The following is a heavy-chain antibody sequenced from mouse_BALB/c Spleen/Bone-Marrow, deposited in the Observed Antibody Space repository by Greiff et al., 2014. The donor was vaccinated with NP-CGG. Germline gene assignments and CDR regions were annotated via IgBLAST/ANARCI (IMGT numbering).Heavy chain of an antibody. CDR1: GYTFTSYW. CDR2: IYPSDSYT. V-gene: IGHV1-69*02. CDR3: TREGYYGSSYVDY. D-gene: IGHD1-1*01. J-gene: IGHJ2*01. Sequence: VQLQQSGAELVRPGASVKLSCKASGYTFTSYWINWVKQRPGQGLEWIGNIYPSDSYTNYNQKFKDKATLTVDKSSSTAYMQLSSPTSVDSAVYYCTREGYYGSSYVDYWGQGTTLTVSS.